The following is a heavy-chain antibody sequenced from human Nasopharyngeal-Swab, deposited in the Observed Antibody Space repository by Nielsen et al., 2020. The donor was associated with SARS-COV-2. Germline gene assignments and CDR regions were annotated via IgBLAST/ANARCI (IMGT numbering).Heavy chain of an antibody. V-gene: IGHV3-33*01. CDR2: IWYDGSNK. J-gene: IGHJ4*02. D-gene: IGHD6-13*01. CDR1: GFTFSSYG. Sequence: GGSLRLSCAASGFTFSSYGMHWVRQAPGKGLEWVAVIWYDGSNKYYADSVKGRFTISRDNSKNTLYLQMNSLRAEDTAVYHCAREFRRYSSSWPFDYWGQGTLVTVSS. CDR3: AREFRRYSSSWPFDY.